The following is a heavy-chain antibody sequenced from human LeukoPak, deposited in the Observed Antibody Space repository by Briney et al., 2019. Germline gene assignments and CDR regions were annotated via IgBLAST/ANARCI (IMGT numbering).Heavy chain of an antibody. Sequence: GGSLRLSCAASGFTFSSYSMNWVRQAPGKGLEWVSSISSSSSYIHYADSVKGRFTISRDNAKNSLYLQMNSLRAEDTAVYYCARVYDFWTAFDIWGQGTMVAVSS. CDR1: GFTFSSYS. V-gene: IGHV3-21*01. CDR3: ARVYDFWTAFDI. J-gene: IGHJ3*02. CDR2: ISSSSSYI. D-gene: IGHD3-3*01.